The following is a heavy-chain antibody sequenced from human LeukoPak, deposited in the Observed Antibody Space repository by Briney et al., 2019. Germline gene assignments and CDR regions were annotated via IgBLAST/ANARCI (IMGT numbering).Heavy chain of an antibody. J-gene: IGHJ4*02. CDR1: GFTFSSYE. D-gene: IGHD5-12*01. CDR2: ISSGGTTI. Sequence: GGSLRLSCAASGFTFSSYEMNWVRQAPGKGLEWVSYISSGGTTIYYAVSVSGRFTISRDNAKNSLYLQMNSLRAEDTAVYYCARSPYSGYDYFDYWGRGSLVTVSS. CDR3: ARSPYSGYDYFDY. V-gene: IGHV3-48*03.